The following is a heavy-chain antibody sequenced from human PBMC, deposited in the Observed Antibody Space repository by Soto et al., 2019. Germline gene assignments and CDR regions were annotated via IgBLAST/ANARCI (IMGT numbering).Heavy chain of an antibody. D-gene: IGHD3-10*01. CDR2: IRAYNGNT. V-gene: IGHV1-18*01. CDR1: GYTFTSYG. CDR3: ASSWFGESPRDYYYYGMDV. J-gene: IGHJ6*02. Sequence: QVQLVQSGAEVKKPGASVKVSCKASGYTFTSYGISWVRQAPGQGLEWMGWIRAYNGNTNYAQNLQVRVTMTTDTSTSTAYRELRSLRSDDTAVYYCASSWFGESPRDYYYYGMDVWGQGTTVTVSS.